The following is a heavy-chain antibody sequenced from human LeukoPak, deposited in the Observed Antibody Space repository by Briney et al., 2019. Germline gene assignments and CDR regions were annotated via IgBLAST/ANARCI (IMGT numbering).Heavy chain of an antibody. D-gene: IGHD5-12*01. V-gene: IGHV3-7*01. Sequence: PGGSLRLSCAASGFTFSSSWMTWIRQAPGTGLEWLANINQDGSVINYVDSVRGRFTISRDNAKYSLYLQLNSLRAEDTAVYYCARPVDYNAGDYWGQGTLVTVSS. CDR2: INQDGSVI. CDR3: ARPVDYNAGDY. CDR1: GFTFSSSW. J-gene: IGHJ4*02.